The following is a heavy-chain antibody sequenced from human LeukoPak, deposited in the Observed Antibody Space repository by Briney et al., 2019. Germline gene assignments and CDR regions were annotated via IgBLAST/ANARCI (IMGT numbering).Heavy chain of an antibody. D-gene: IGHD3-10*01. CDR3: ARVGRARGVPNWFDP. Sequence: SETLSLTCAVYGGSFSGYYWSWIRQPPGKGLEWIGEINHSGSTNYNPSLKSRVTISGDTSKNQFSLKLSSVTAADAAVYYCARVGRARGVPNWFDPWGQGTLVTVSS. J-gene: IGHJ5*02. CDR2: INHSGST. V-gene: IGHV4-34*01. CDR1: GGSFSGYY.